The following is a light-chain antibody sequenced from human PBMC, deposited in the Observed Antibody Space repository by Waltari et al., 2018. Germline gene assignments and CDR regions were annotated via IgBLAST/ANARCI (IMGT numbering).Light chain of an antibody. V-gene: IGLV2-14*01. Sequence: QSALTQPASVSGSPGQSITISCTGTSSDVGGYNYVSWYQQHPGKAPKLMIYDVSKRPSGVSNRFSGSKSGNTASLTISGLQAEDEADYYCNSYPSSSTYVFGTETKVTVL. CDR3: NSYPSSSTYV. J-gene: IGLJ1*01. CDR1: SSDVGGYNY. CDR2: DVS.